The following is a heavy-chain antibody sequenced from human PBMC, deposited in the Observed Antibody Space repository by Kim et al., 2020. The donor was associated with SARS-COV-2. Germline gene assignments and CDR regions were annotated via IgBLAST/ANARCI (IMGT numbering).Heavy chain of an antibody. V-gene: IGHV1-69*13. D-gene: IGHD5-18*01. CDR1: GGTFSSYA. Sequence: SVKVSCKASGGTFSSYAISWVRQAPGQGLEWMGGIIPIFGTANYAQKFQGRVTITADESTSTAYIELSSLRSEDTAVYYCARDPDTAMVRRSRGYYYYGMDVWGQGTTVTVSS. CDR3: ARDPDTAMVRRSRGYYYYGMDV. CDR2: IIPIFGTA. J-gene: IGHJ6*02.